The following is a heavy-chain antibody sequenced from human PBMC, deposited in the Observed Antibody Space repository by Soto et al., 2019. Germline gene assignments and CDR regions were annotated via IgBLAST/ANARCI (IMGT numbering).Heavy chain of an antibody. V-gene: IGHV1-3*01. Sequence: ASVKVSCKASGYTFTSYAMHWVRQAPGQRLEWMGWISAGIGYAKYSQQFQGRVTITRDTSASTAYMELSSLRSEDTAVYYCARAPITRARRLTSWFDHWGQGSPVTVS. D-gene: IGHD3-10*01. J-gene: IGHJ5*02. CDR3: ARAPITRARRLTSWFDH. CDR2: ISAGIGYA. CDR1: GYTFTSYA.